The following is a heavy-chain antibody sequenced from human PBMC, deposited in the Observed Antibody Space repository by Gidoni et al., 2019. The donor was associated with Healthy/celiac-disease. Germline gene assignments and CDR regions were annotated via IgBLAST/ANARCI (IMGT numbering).Heavy chain of an antibody. CDR3: AKDKKGGYDYVWGSYRSTQTSFDY. D-gene: IGHD3-16*02. J-gene: IGHJ4*02. Sequence: VQLVESGGGVVQPGRSLRLSCAASGFTFSSYGMHAVRQAPGKGLEWVAVLSYDGSTKYYADSVKGRFTISRENSKNARYLQMNSLRAEDTAVYYWAKDKKGGYDYVWGSYRSTQTSFDYWGQGTLVTVSS. CDR1: GFTFSSYG. CDR2: LSYDGSTK. V-gene: IGHV3-30*18.